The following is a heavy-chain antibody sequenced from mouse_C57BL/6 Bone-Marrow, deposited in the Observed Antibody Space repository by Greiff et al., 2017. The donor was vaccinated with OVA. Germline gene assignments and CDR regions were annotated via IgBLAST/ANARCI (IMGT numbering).Heavy chain of an antibody. Sequence: VQLQQSGAELVKPGASVKLSCKASGYTFTSYWMHWVKQRPGQGLEWIGYINPSSGYTKYNQKFKDKATLTADKSSSTAYMQLSSLTYEDSAVYYCAREADGYSWYFDVWGTGTTVTVSS. CDR2: INPSSGYT. CDR1: GYTFTSYW. V-gene: IGHV1-7*01. J-gene: IGHJ1*03. CDR3: AREADGYSWYFDV. D-gene: IGHD2-3*01.